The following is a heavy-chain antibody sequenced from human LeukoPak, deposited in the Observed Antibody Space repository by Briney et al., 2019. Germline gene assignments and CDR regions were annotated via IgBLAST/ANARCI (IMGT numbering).Heavy chain of an antibody. CDR1: GYSLTTGYY. V-gene: IGHV4-38-2*02. J-gene: IGHJ4*02. Sequence: SETLSLTCSVSGYSLTTGYYCVWIRPSPGKGLEFIGSIYHNGNTYYNPSLKSRVTMSEDTSRNRFSLKLRSVTAADTAVYYCARAAVTTSSLDSWGQGTLVSVSS. CDR3: ARAAVTTSSLDS. CDR2: IYHNGNT. D-gene: IGHD1-14*01.